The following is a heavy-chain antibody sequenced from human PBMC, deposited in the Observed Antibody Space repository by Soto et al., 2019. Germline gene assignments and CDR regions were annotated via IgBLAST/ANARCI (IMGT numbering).Heavy chain of an antibody. CDR2: IYSGGST. CDR3: ARVIAGDSSGTGAFDI. D-gene: IGHD3-22*01. CDR1: GFTVSSNY. J-gene: IGHJ3*02. V-gene: IGHV3-53*01. Sequence: EVQLVESGGGLIQPGGSLRLSCAASGFTVSSNYMSWVLQAPGKGLEWVSVIYSGGSTYYADSVKGRFTISRDNSKNTLYLQMNSLRAEDTAVYYCARVIAGDSSGTGAFDIWGQGTMVTVSS.